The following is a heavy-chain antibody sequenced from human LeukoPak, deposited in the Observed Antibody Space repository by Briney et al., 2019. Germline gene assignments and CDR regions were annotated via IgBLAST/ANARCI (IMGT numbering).Heavy chain of an antibody. V-gene: IGHV1-8*01. D-gene: IGHD6-13*01. J-gene: IGHJ4*02. CDR3: AREDSSSWYSVDY. CDR2: MNPNGGNT. Sequence: ASVKVSCKASGYTFTSYDINWVRQATGQGLEWMGWMNPNGGNTGYAQKFQGRVTMTRNTSISTAYMELSSLRSEDTAVYYCAREDSSSWYSVDYWGQGTLVTVSS. CDR1: GYTFTSYD.